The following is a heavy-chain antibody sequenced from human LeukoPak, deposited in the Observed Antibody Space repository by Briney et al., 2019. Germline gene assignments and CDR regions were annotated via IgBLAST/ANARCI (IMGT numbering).Heavy chain of an antibody. J-gene: IGHJ4*02. V-gene: IGHV1-69*01. D-gene: IGHD5-18*01. Sequence: GASVKVSCKASGGTFSSYAISWVRQAPGQGLEWIGGIIPIFGTANYAQKFQGRVTITADESTSTAYMELSSLRSEDTAVYYCARDSGSVDTAMVHFDYWGQGTLVTVSS. CDR3: ARDSGSVDTAMVHFDY. CDR2: IIPIFGTA. CDR1: GGTFSSYA.